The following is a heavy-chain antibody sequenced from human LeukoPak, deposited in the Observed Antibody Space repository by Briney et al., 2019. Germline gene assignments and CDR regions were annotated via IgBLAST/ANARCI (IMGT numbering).Heavy chain of an antibody. Sequence: GGSLRLSCAASGFSFSSYTMNWVRQAPEKGLEWVSSISSSSSYIYYTDSVKGRFTISRDNAKNSLYLQMNSLRAEDTAVYYCARSLTIFGVVIPSFDYWGQGTLVTVSS. CDR1: GFSFSSYT. J-gene: IGHJ4*02. CDR2: ISSSSSYI. D-gene: IGHD3-3*01. CDR3: ARSLTIFGVVIPSFDY. V-gene: IGHV3-21*01.